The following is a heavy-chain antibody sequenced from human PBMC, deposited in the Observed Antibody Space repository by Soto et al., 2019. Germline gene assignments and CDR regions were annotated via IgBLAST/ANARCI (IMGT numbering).Heavy chain of an antibody. CDR1: GGAFTNYA. CDR2: FISIFGTT. CDR3: ARLESTYFDSSGYYWFDP. D-gene: IGHD3-22*01. V-gene: IGHV1-69*13. Sequence: ASVKVSCKASGGAFTNYAISWVLQAPGQGLEWMGAFISIFGTTNYAQKFQGRLTITADESTGTAYMELSSLRSADTAVYYCARLESTYFDSSGYYWFDPWGQGTLVTVSS. J-gene: IGHJ5*02.